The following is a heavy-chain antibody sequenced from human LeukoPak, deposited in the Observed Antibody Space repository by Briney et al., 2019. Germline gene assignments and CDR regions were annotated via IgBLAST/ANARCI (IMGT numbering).Heavy chain of an antibody. J-gene: IGHJ4*02. CDR1: GFTFSSYA. CDR2: ISGSGGST. V-gene: IGHV3-23*01. Sequence: PGGSLRLSCAASGFTFSSYAMSWVRQAPGKGLEWVSAISGSGGSTYYADSVKGRFTISRDNSKNTLYLQMNSPRAEDTAVYYCAKDRGIAVAGNDYWGQGTLVTVSS. D-gene: IGHD6-19*01. CDR3: AKDRGIAVAGNDY.